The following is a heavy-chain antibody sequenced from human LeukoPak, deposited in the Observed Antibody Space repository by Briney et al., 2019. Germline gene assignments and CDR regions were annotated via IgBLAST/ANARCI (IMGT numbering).Heavy chain of an antibody. CDR3: ARDRAEYSSSSHHPRY. Sequence: SETLSLTCAVYGGSFSGYYWSWIRQPPGKGLEWIGEINHSGSTNYNPSLKSRVTISVDTSKNQFSLKLSSVTAADTAVYYCARDRAEYSSSSHHPRYWGQGTLVTVSS. CDR2: INHSGST. D-gene: IGHD6-6*01. CDR1: GGSFSGYY. J-gene: IGHJ4*02. V-gene: IGHV4-34*01.